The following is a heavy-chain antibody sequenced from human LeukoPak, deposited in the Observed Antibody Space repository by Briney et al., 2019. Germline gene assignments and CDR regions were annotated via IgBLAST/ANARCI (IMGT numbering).Heavy chain of an antibody. D-gene: IGHD6-19*01. Sequence: LSLTCTVSGVSMRGAYMSWIRQAPGKGLEWVSYISSSGSTIYYADSVKGRFTISRDNAKNSLYLQMNSLRAEDTAVYYCATDVRDEYSSGWYPIGYWGQGTLVTVSS. CDR3: ATDVRDEYSSGWYPIGY. V-gene: IGHV3-11*04. CDR1: GVSMRGAY. CDR2: ISSSGSTI. J-gene: IGHJ4*02.